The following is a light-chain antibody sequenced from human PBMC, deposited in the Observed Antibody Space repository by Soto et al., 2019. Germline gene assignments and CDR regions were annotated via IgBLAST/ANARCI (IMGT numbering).Light chain of an antibody. Sequence: QSALTQPASVSGSPGQSITISCTGTSSDVGGYNYVSWYQHHPGKAPQLMIYDVSNRPPGASNRFSGSKSGNTASLTISGLQAEDEADYYCSSYTSSSTWVFGGGTQLTVL. CDR1: SSDVGGYNY. J-gene: IGLJ3*02. CDR3: SSYTSSSTWV. V-gene: IGLV2-14*03. CDR2: DVS.